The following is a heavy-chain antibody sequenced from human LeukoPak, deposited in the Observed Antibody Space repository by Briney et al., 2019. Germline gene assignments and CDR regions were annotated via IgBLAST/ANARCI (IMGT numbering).Heavy chain of an antibody. D-gene: IGHD6-19*01. CDR1: GFNFSGAA. CDR2: IRSKANNYVT. CDR3: FVAEVGY. J-gene: IGHJ4*02. Sequence: GESLKLSCAASGFNFSGAAMHWARQAPGKGLEWVGRIRSKANNYVTTFAASVKGRFTISRDDGKNTVELHMNSLKAEDTAVYYCFVAEVGYWGQGTLVTVSS. V-gene: IGHV3-73*01.